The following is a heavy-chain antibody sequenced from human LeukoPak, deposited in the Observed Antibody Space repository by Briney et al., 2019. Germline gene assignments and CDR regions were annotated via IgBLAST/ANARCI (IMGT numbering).Heavy chain of an antibody. Sequence: ASETLSLNCTVSGGSISSGDYYWRWIRQPQGKGLEWIGYIYYSGSTYYNPSLKRRFTLPVDTSKNQFSLKLSSVTAADTAVYYCAREGYCSSTSCYVAWWFDPWGQGTLVTVSS. J-gene: IGHJ5*02. D-gene: IGHD2-2*01. CDR2: IYYSGST. CDR1: GGSISSGDYY. V-gene: IGHV4-30-4*08. CDR3: AREGYCSSTSCYVAWWFDP.